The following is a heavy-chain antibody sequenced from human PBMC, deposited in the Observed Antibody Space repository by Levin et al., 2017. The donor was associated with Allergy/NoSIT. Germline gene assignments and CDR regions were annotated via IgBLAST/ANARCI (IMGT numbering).Heavy chain of an antibody. D-gene: IGHD6-19*01. Sequence: GGSLRLSCAASGFTFSSYAMSWVRQAPGKGLEWVSAISGSGGSTYYADSVKGRFTISRDNSKNTLYLQMNSLRAEDTAVYHCAKVQQQWLAPGGDWFDPWGQGTLVTVSS. CDR2: ISGSGGST. J-gene: IGHJ5*02. CDR1: GFTFSSYA. CDR3: AKVQQQWLAPGGDWFDP. V-gene: IGHV3-23*01.